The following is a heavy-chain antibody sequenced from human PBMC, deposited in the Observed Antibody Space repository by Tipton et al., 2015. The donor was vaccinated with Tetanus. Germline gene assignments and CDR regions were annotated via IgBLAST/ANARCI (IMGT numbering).Heavy chain of an antibody. J-gene: IGHJ5*02. CDR3: ARSADNWFDP. CDR1: NGSINSADYY. CDR2: IFDGGST. Sequence: TLSLTCTVFNGSINSADYYWYWIRQSPGKGLELIGHIFDGGSTYYNPSLKGRVTMSADTSKNQFSLKLRSVTAADTAIYYCARSADNWFDPWGQGILVTVSS. V-gene: IGHV4-30-4*01.